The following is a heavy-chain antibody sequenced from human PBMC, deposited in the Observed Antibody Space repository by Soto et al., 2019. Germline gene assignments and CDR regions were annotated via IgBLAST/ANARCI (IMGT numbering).Heavy chain of an antibody. CDR3: AKETGQQLVFNDAFDI. V-gene: IGHV3-9*01. Sequence: GGSLRLSCAASGFTFDDYAMHWVRQAPGKGLEWVSGISWNSGSIGYADSVKGRFTISRDNAKNSLYLQMNSLRAEDTALYYCAKETGQQLVFNDAFDIWGQGTMVTVSS. CDR1: GFTFDDYA. D-gene: IGHD6-13*01. CDR2: ISWNSGSI. J-gene: IGHJ3*02.